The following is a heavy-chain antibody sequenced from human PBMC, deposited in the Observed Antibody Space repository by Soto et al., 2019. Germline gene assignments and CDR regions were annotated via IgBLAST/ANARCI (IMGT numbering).Heavy chain of an antibody. CDR1: GFTFSSYS. CDR3: ARDLTTSYYYYYGMDV. CDR2: ISSSSSYI. J-gene: IGHJ6*02. D-gene: IGHD4-17*01. Sequence: EVQLVESGGGLVKPGGSLRLSCAASGFTFSSYSMNWVRQAPGKGLEWVSSISSSSSYIYYADSVKGRFTISRDNAKNSLYLQMNSLRAEDTAVYYCARDLTTSYYYYYGMDVWGQGTTDTVSS. V-gene: IGHV3-21*01.